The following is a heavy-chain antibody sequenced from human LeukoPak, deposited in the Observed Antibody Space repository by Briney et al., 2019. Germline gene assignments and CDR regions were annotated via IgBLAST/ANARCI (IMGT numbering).Heavy chain of an antibody. Sequence: SETLSLTCTVSGGSISSGGYYWSWIRQHPGKGLEWIGYIYYSGSTYYNPSLKSRVAMSVDTSKNQFSLKLSSVTAADTAVYYCARLSADSSSSRGFDYWGQGTLVTVSS. CDR2: IYYSGST. V-gene: IGHV4-31*03. J-gene: IGHJ4*02. CDR1: GGSISSGGYY. CDR3: ARLSADSSSSRGFDY. D-gene: IGHD2-2*01.